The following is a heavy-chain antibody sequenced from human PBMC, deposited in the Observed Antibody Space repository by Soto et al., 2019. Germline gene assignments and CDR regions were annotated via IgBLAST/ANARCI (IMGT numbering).Heavy chain of an antibody. CDR1: GGSISSGGYY. Sequence: SETLSLTCTVSGGSISSGGYYWSWIRQHPGKGLEWIGYIYYSGSTYYNPSLKSRVTISVDTSKNQFSLKLSFVTAADTAVYYCARAVVPAAMYYYYMDVWGKGTTVTVSS. CDR3: ARAVVPAAMYYYYMDV. V-gene: IGHV4-31*03. J-gene: IGHJ6*03. CDR2: IYYSGST. D-gene: IGHD2-2*01.